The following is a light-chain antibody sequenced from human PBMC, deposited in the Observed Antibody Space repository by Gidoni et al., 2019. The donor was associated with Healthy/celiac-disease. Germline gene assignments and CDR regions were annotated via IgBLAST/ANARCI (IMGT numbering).Light chain of an antibody. CDR2: DAS. CDR1: QSVNSY. CDR3: QQRSNRLT. V-gene: IGKV3-11*01. J-gene: IGKJ4*01. Sequence: EVVLTQSPATLSLSPGERDTLYCRASQSVNSYLDWYQQEPGPAPRLLIYDASNRATGIPARFSGSGSGTDFTLTIRSLEPVDFAVCYCQQRSNRLTFGGGTKVEIK.